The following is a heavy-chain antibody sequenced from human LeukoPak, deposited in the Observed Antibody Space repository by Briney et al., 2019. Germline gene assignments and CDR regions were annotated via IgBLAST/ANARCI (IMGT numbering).Heavy chain of an antibody. CDR1: GGSISGYY. V-gene: IGHV4-34*01. D-gene: IGHD2-2*01. CDR3: ARTSRRNQLLSYGMDV. CDR2: INHSGST. J-gene: IGHJ6*04. Sequence: PSETLSLTCAVYGGSISGYYWSWIRQPPGKGLEWIGEINHSGSTNYNPSLKSRVTISVDTSKNQFSLKLSSVTAADTAVYYCARTSRRNQLLSYGMDVWGKGTTVTVSS.